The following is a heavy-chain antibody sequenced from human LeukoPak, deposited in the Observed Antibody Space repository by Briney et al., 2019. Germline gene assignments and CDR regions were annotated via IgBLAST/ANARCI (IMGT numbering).Heavy chain of an antibody. CDR3: ARDSPGRNNWNYAAFDI. CDR1: GGTFSSYA. CDR2: IIPIFGTA. V-gene: IGHV1-69*05. Sequence: SVKVSCKASGGTFSSYAISRVRQAPGQGLEWMGRIIPIFGTANYAQKFQGRVTITTDESTSTAYMELSSLRSEDTAVYYCARDSPGRNNWNYAAFDIWGQGTMVTVSS. D-gene: IGHD1-7*01. J-gene: IGHJ3*02.